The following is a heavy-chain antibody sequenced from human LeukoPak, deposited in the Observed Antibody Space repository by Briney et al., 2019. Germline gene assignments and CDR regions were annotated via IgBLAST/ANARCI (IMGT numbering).Heavy chain of an antibody. Sequence: PGGSLRLSCAASGFTFSSYAMRWVRQAPGKGLEWVSGISGSGGDTYYADSVKGRFTISRDNSKNTLYLQMNSLRAEDSAVYYCAKVFRSGDLFVSDSWGQGTLVTVSS. J-gene: IGHJ4*02. D-gene: IGHD4-17*01. CDR2: ISGSGGDT. CDR1: GFTFSSYA. CDR3: AKVFRSGDLFVSDS. V-gene: IGHV3-23*01.